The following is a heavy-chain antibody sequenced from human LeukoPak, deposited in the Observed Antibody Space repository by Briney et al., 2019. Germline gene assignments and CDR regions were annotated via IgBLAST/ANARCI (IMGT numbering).Heavy chain of an antibody. V-gene: IGHV1-8*01. Sequence: ASVKVSCKASGYTFTSYDINWVRQATGQGLEWMGRMNPNSGNTGYAQKFQGRVTMTRNTSISTAYMELSSLRSEDTAVYYCARGGVLADAFDIWGQGTMVTVSS. J-gene: IGHJ3*02. CDR3: ARGGVLADAFDI. CDR2: MNPNSGNT. CDR1: GYTFTSYD. D-gene: IGHD3-10*01.